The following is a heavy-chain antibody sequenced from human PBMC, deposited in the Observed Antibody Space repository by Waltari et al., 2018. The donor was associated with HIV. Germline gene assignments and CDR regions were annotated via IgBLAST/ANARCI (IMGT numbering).Heavy chain of an antibody. CDR1: GCTVSNNA. V-gene: IGHV3-30*01. Sequence: QVQLVETGGGVVQLGGDQRHPCTATGCTVSNNAKHWVSQVQGKCLDWVAVLSYEGTKKDDGDSVKGRFTVSRDNSKNTLYLQMTSLTTDDTAMFYCARSASGNYYQDPADTWGQGTLVSVFS. J-gene: IGHJ5*02. D-gene: IGHD3-10*01. CDR2: LSYEGTKK. CDR3: ARSASGNYYQDPADT.